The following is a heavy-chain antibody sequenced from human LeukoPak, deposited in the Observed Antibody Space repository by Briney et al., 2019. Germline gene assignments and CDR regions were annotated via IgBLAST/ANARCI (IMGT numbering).Heavy chain of an antibody. CDR3: VKGDNNILTGYYNSFDY. Sequence: SGGSLRLSCAASGFTFSSYAMIWVRQAPGKGLEWVSGISGSGDRTYYADSVKGRFTISRDTSKNTLYLQINSLRAEDTAVYYCVKGDNNILTGYYNSFDYWGQGTLVTVSS. CDR2: ISGSGDRT. D-gene: IGHD3-9*01. J-gene: IGHJ4*02. V-gene: IGHV3-23*01. CDR1: GFTFSSYA.